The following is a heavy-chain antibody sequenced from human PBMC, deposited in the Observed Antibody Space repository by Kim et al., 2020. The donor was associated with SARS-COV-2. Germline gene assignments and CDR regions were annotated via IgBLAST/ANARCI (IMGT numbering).Heavy chain of an antibody. Sequence: SETLSLTCTVSGGSISSGGYYWSWIRQHPGKGLEWIGYIYYSGSTYYNPSLKSRVTISVDTSKNQFSLKLSSVTAADTAVYYCARDTVGAGDAFDIWGQGTMVTVSS. CDR1: GGSISSGGYY. CDR2: IYYSGST. J-gene: IGHJ3*02. V-gene: IGHV4-31*03. D-gene: IGHD1-26*01. CDR3: ARDTVGAGDAFDI.